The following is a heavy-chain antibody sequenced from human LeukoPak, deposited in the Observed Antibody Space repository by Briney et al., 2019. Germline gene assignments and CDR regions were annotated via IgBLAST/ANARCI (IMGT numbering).Heavy chain of an antibody. CDR2: IYPGDSDT. D-gene: IGHD3-10*01. V-gene: IGHV5-51*01. Sequence: GESLKISCKGSGYTFTNYWIAWARQMPGKGLEWMGIIYPGDSDTRYSPSFQGQVIISADKSIRTAYLQWSSLKASDTAMYYCARLNDYGSGSLLGYWGQGTLVTVSS. CDR1: GYTFTNYW. J-gene: IGHJ4*02. CDR3: ARLNDYGSGSLLGY.